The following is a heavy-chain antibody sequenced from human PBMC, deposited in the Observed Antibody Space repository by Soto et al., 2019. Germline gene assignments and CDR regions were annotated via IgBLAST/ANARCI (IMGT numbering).Heavy chain of an antibody. CDR3: AGGTSAYYYNLDY. CDR2: IYYTGST. CDR1: GASISSGTDY. Sequence: QVRLQESGPGLVKPSQTLSLTCTVSGASISSGTDYWSWIRQPPGKGLEWIGYIYYTGSTDSNPPLKSRVSISLDTSKNQFSLKLSSVTAADTAVYYCAGGTSAYYYNLDYWGQGTLVTVSS. V-gene: IGHV4-31*04. J-gene: IGHJ4*02. D-gene: IGHD3-22*01.